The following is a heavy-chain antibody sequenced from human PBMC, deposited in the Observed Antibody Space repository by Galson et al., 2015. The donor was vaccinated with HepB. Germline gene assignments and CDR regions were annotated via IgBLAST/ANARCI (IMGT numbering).Heavy chain of an antibody. CDR2: MSSGGST. CDR3: ARLQSRALPARQFFPLDGIDV. D-gene: IGHD2-2*01. V-gene: IGHV4-39*01. CDR1: SGSISRGGYY. J-gene: IGHJ6*02. Sequence: SETLSLTCSVSSGSISRGGYYWGWIRQPPGKGLEWIGSMSSGGSTYYNPSLQSRVTISVDTSKSQFSLRLTSVTAADTAVYYCARLQSRALPARQFFPLDGIDVWGRGTTVVVSS.